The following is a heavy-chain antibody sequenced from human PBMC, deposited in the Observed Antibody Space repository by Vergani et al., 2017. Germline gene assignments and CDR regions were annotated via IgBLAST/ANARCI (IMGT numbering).Heavy chain of an antibody. J-gene: IGHJ4*02. Sequence: QVQLVESGGGVVQPGRSLRLSCAASGFTFSSYAMHWVRQAPGKGLEWVAVISYDGSNKYYADSVKGRFTISRENSKNTLYLQMNSLRAEDTAVYYCARDRDHYDFFWDQGTLVTVSS. CDR3: ARDRDHYDFF. CDR1: GFTFSSYA. D-gene: IGHD3-3*01. V-gene: IGHV3-30-3*01. CDR2: ISYDGSNK.